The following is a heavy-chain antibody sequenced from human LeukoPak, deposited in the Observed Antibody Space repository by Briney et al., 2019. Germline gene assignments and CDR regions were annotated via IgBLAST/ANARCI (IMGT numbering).Heavy chain of an antibody. CDR1: GFIFSSYR. V-gene: IGHV3-48*01. D-gene: IGHD1-7*01. CDR2: INSRSSSI. J-gene: IGHJ4*02. CDR3: AREPNFDDHAFDH. Sequence: GGSLRLSCAASGFIFSSYRMNWVRQVPGKGLEWVSYINSRSSSIDYADSVKGRFTISRDNAKNSLYLQINRLRAEDTAIYYCAREPNFDDHAFDHWGQGTLVTVSS.